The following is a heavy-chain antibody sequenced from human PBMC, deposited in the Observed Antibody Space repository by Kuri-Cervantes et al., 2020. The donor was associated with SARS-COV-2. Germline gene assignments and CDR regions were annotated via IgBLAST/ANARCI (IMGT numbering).Heavy chain of an antibody. D-gene: IGHD2-2*01. CDR2: INSGSRTI. CDR1: GFAFNSYS. V-gene: IGHV3-48*01. Sequence: LSLTCAGSGFAFNSYSMNWVRQAPGRGLEWVAYINSGSRTIYYADSVKGRFTISTDNAKNSVYLQMNSLRAEDTAVYYCARDSVGYCSSTSCYSVGDIDYWGQGTLVTVSS. J-gene: IGHJ4*02. CDR3: ARDSVGYCSSTSCYSVGDIDY.